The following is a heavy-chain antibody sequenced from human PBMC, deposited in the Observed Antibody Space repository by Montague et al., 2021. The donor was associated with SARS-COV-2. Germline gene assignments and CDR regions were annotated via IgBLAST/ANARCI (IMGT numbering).Heavy chain of an antibody. CDR1: GGSISSSSYY. D-gene: IGHD3-22*01. J-gene: IGHJ5*02. V-gene: IGHV4-39*01. Sequence: SETLSLTCTGSGGSISSSSYYWGWIRQPPGKGLEWIGSIYYSGSTYYNPSLKSRVTISVDTSKNQFSLKLSSVTAADTAVYYCARFPYYYDNWFDPWGQGTLVTVSS. CDR3: ARFPYYYDNWFDP. CDR2: IYYSGST.